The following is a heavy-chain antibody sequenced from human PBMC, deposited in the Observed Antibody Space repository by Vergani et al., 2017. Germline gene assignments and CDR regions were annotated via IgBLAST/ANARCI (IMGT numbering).Heavy chain of an antibody. D-gene: IGHD4-17*01. Sequence: QVQLVQSGAEVKKPGSSVKVSCKASGGTFSSYTISWVRQAPGQGLEWMGRIIPILGIANYAQKFQGRVTINADKSTSTAYMELSSLRSEDTAVYYCARSYGDHGGVEYWGQGTLVTVSS. V-gene: IGHV1-69*02. CDR2: IIPILGIA. J-gene: IGHJ4*02. CDR3: ARSYGDHGGVEY. CDR1: GGTFSSYT.